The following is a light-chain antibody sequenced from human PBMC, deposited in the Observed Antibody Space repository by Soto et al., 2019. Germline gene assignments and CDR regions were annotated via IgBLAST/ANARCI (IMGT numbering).Light chain of an antibody. CDR1: ESLLHSDGKTY. V-gene: IGKV2D-29*01. Sequence: EIVMTQTPLSLSVAPGQPASISCKSSESLLHSDGKTYLYWYLQKPGQPPHLLIHELSNRFSGVPEKFSGSGSGTDFTQKISRVEAEDVGVYYCMQSIQVPITFGQGTRLEIK. CDR3: MQSIQVPIT. CDR2: ELS. J-gene: IGKJ5*01.